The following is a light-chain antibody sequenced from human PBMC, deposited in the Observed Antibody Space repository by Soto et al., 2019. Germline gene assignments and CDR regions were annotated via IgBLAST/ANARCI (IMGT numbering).Light chain of an antibody. V-gene: IGKV1-12*01. CDR2: AAS. Sequence: DIQMTQSPSFLSASVGDRLTITGQASQDIRNYLNWYQQKPGKAPKLLIYAASSLQSGVPSRFSGSGSGTDFTRTISSLQPEDFATDYCQQANSFTITFGQGTRLEIK. CDR1: QDIRNY. J-gene: IGKJ5*01. CDR3: QQANSFTIT.